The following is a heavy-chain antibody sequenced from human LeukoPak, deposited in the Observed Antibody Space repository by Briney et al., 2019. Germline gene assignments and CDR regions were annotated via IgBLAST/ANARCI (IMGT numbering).Heavy chain of an antibody. J-gene: IGHJ4*02. Sequence: SETLSLTCTVSGGSISSSPYYWGWIRQPPGKGLEWIGSIYYSGSTYYNPSLKSRVTISVDTSKNQFSLKLSSVTAADTAVYYCASTRHFDYWGQGTLVTVSS. CDR1: GGSISSSPYY. CDR3: ASTRHFDY. CDR2: IYYSGST. D-gene: IGHD2-15*01. V-gene: IGHV4-39*01.